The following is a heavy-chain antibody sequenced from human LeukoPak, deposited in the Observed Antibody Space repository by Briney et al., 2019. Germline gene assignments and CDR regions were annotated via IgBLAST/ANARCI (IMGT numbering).Heavy chain of an antibody. CDR1: GFTFSSYS. V-gene: IGHV3-21*01. CDR2: ISSSSSYI. D-gene: IGHD3-10*01. J-gene: IGHJ3*02. Sequence: GGSLRLSCAASGFTFSSYSMNWVCQAPGKGLEWVSSISSSSSYIYYADSVKGRFTISRDNAKNSLYLQMNSLRAEDTAVYYCARDTDTMVRGVIGVAAFDIWGQGTMVTVSS. CDR3: ARDTDTMVRGVIGVAAFDI.